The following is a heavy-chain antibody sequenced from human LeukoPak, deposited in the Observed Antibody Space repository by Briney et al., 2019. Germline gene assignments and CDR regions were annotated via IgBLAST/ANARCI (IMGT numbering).Heavy chain of an antibody. CDR3: ARGRYDFLLGRDV. CDR2: INHSGST. Sequence: SETLSLTCAVYGGSFSGYYWSWIRQPPGKGPEWIGEINHSGSTNYNPSLKSRVTISVDTSKNQFSLKLSSVTAADTAVYYCARGRYDFLLGRDVGGQGTTVTVSS. V-gene: IGHV4-34*01. CDR1: GGSFSGYY. D-gene: IGHD3-3*01. J-gene: IGHJ6*02.